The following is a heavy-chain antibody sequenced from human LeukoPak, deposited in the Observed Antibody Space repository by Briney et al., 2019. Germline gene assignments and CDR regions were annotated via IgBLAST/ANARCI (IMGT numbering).Heavy chain of an antibody. CDR1: GFTFSSYG. CDR3: AKGFDPIGSGSHFSDF. D-gene: IGHD3-10*01. J-gene: IGHJ4*02. CDR2: ISYDGSNK. V-gene: IGHV3-30*18. Sequence: GGSLRLSCAASGFTFSSYGKHWVRQAPGKGLEWVAVISYDGSNKYYADSVKGRFTISRDSSKNTLYLQMNSLRAEDTAVYYCAKGFDPIGSGSHFSDFWGQGTLVTVSS.